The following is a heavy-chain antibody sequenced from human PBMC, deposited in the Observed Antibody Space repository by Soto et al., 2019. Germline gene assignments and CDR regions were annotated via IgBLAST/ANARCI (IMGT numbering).Heavy chain of an antibody. V-gene: IGHV1-2*02. Sequence: ASVKVSCKASGYTFTDYYIYWVRQAPGQGLAWLGWIDPNSGGTNYAQKFRGRVTLTRDTSIATAYMELNRLTSGDTAVYYCASTLRGYSYGYALDIWGQGTMVTVSS. D-gene: IGHD5-18*01. CDR3: ASTLRGYSYGYALDI. CDR2: IDPNSGGT. J-gene: IGHJ3*02. CDR1: GYTFTDYY.